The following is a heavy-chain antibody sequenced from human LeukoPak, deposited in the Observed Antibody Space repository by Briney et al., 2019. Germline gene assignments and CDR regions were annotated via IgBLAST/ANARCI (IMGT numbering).Heavy chain of an antibody. D-gene: IGHD3-10*01. V-gene: IGHV3-64*01. CDR3: AREGITMVRGGDLDY. J-gene: IGHJ4*02. Sequence: GGSLRLSCAASGFTFSSYAMHWVRQAPGKGLEYVSAISSNGGSTYYANSVKGRFTISRDNSKNTLYLQMGSLRAEDMAVYYCAREGITMVRGGDLDYWGQGTLLTVSS. CDR2: ISSNGGST. CDR1: GFTFSSYA.